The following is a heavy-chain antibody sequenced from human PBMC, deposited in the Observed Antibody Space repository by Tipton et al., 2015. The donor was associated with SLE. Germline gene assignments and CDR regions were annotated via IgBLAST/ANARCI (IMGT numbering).Heavy chain of an antibody. CDR1: GDSFTINNYF. V-gene: IGHV4-39*07. Sequence: TLSLTCTVSGDSFTINNYFWGWIRQPPGKGLEWIGRISFGGNTYYNPSLKSRGTISTDTSKNQFSLRLTSVTPADTAVYYCARISENSRYFNAWGQGTLVTVAS. J-gene: IGHJ5*02. CDR2: ISFGGNT. D-gene: IGHD2-15*01. CDR3: ARISENSRYFNA.